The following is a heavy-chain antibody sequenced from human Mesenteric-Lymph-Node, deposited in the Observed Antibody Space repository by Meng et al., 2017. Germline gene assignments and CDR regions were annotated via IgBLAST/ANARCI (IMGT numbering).Heavy chain of an antibody. CDR2: IYYGGPT. V-gene: IGHV4-31*03. CDR3: ARVSSGWDYFDH. D-gene: IGHD6-19*01. J-gene: IGHJ4*02. CDR1: GGAVSSGGYS. Sequence: GQGLVQPWQPLSRTSTVSGGAVSSGGYSWIWIRQHPGKCLGGFGHIYYGGPTFYHPSPKRRVIFPIDPSKNQVSVTLRSVPAAHTAVYYCARVSSGWDYFDHWGQGTLVTVSS.